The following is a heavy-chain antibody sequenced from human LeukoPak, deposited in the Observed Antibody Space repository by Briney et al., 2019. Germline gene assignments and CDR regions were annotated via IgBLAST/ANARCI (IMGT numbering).Heavy chain of an antibody. CDR1: GFTFSTYG. Sequence: PGGSLRLSCAASGFTFSTYGMDWVRQAPGKGLEWVAFIRSDGTTKYYADSVKGRFTISRDNSKNTLYLQMNSLRNEDTGVYYCARVGGKWELLGPKTSIDCWGQGTLVTVSS. D-gene: IGHD1-26*01. CDR2: IRSDGTTK. CDR3: ARVGGKWELLGPKTSIDC. V-gene: IGHV3-30*02. J-gene: IGHJ4*02.